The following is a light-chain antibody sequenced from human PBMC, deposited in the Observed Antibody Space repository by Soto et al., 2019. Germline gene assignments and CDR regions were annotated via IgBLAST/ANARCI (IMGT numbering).Light chain of an antibody. CDR2: GAS. J-gene: IGKJ1*01. V-gene: IGKV3-15*01. CDR3: QQYNDWSPGT. Sequence: EIVVTQSPATLSGSPGGRGTRGWRASRSVSSNLAWYQQRPGQAPRLLIYGASTRATSITAKFSGSGSGTKFTLTISSLPSEDSAIYYCQQYNDWSPGTFGQGTKVDIK. CDR1: RSVSSN.